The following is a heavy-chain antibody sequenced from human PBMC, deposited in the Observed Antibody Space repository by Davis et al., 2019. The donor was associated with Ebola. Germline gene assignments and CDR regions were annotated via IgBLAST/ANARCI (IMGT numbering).Heavy chain of an antibody. D-gene: IGHD6-6*01. V-gene: IGHV3-21*01. CDR3: ASLLTEGWDSSSGDY. CDR1: GFTFSSYS. Sequence: GESLKISCAASGFTFSSYSMNWVRQAPGKGLEWVSSISSSSSYIYYADSVKGRFTISRDNAKNSLYLQMNSLRAEDTAVYYCASLLTEGWDSSSGDYWGKGTLVTVSS. J-gene: IGHJ4*02. CDR2: ISSSSSYI.